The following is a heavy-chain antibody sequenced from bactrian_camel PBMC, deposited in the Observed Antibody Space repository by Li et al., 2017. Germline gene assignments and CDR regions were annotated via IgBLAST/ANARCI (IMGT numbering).Heavy chain of an antibody. CDR2: INNGGGST. CDR1: GFTFSSYD. Sequence: VQLVESGGGLVQPGGSLRLSCAASGFTFSSYDMSWVRQAPGKGLEWVSTINNGGGSTYYADSVKGRFTISRDNAKNTLYLQMNSLKPEDTAMYYCAKGWKVGSVRGQGTQVTVS. D-gene: IGHD2*01. J-gene: IGHJ4*01. CDR3: AKGWKVGSV. V-gene: IGHV3S40*01.